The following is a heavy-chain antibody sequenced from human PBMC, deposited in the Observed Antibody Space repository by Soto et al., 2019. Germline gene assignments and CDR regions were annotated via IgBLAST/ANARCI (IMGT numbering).Heavy chain of an antibody. CDR1: GFTFSSYS. V-gene: IGHV3-21*01. Sequence: VGSLRLSCAASGFTFSSYSMNWVRQAPGKGLEWVSSISSSSSYIYYADSVKGRFTTSRDNAKNSLYLQMNSLRAEDTAVYYCARFIAVAGAFDYWGQGTLVTVSS. J-gene: IGHJ4*02. D-gene: IGHD6-19*01. CDR3: ARFIAVAGAFDY. CDR2: ISSSSSYI.